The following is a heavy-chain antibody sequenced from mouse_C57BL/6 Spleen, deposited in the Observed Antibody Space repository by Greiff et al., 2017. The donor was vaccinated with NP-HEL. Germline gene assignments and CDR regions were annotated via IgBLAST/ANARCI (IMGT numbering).Heavy chain of an antibody. Sequence: QVQLQQPGAELVRPGTSVKLSCKASGYTFTSYWMHWVKQRPGQGLEWIGVIDPSDSYTNYNQKFKGKATLTVDTSSSTAYMQLSSLTSEDSAVYYWARPTPHGYYFDYWGQGTTLTVSS. CDR2: IDPSDSYT. CDR3: ARPTPHGYYFDY. CDR1: GYTFTSYW. J-gene: IGHJ2*01. D-gene: IGHD6-1*01. V-gene: IGHV1-59*01.